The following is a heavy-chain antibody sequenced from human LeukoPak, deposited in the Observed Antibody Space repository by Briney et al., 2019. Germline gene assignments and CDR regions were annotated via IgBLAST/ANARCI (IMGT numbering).Heavy chain of an antibody. CDR3: ARSNGVGATQY. CDR2: MYPGDSDT. V-gene: IGHV5-51*01. J-gene: IGHJ4*02. CDR1: AYSFTNYW. D-gene: IGHD1-26*01. Sequence: GESLQISCKDSAYSFTNYWIGWVRQMPGKGLEWMGIMYPGDSDTRYSPSFQGQVTISADKSINTAYLQWSSLKASDTAIYYCARSNGVGATQYWGQGTLVTVSS.